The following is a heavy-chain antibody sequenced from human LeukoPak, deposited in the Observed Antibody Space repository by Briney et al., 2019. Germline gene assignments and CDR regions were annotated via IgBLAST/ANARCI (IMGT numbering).Heavy chain of an antibody. CDR2: INHSGST. D-gene: IGHD2-2*01. J-gene: IGHJ5*02. Sequence: SETLSLTCAVYGGSFSGHYWSWIRQPPGKGLEWIGEINHSGSTNYNPSLKSRVTISVDTSKNQFSLKLSSVTAADTAVYYCARGSSYCSSTSCFRTKKNWFDPWGQGTLVTVSS. CDR1: GGSFSGHY. CDR3: ARGSSYCSSTSCFRTKKNWFDP. V-gene: IGHV4-34*01.